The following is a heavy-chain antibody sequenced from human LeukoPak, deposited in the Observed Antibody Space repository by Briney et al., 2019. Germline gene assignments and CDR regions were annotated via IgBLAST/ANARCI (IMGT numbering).Heavy chain of an antibody. V-gene: IGHV3-7*01. CDR3: TSYSFDY. CDR2: IKQYGSEK. CDR1: GFTFTSYW. J-gene: IGHJ4*02. D-gene: IGHD5-18*01. Sequence: GGSLRLSCAASGFTFTSYWMSWVRQAPGKGLEWLANIKQYGSEKYYVDSVKGRFTISRDNAKNSLYLQMNSTRAEDTAVYYCTSYSFDYWGRGTLVTVSS.